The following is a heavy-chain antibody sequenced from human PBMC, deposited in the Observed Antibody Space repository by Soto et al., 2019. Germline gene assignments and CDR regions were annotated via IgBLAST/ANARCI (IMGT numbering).Heavy chain of an antibody. CDR2: ISYDGNNE. CDR3: ARVAGRHYDILTGYQYYFDY. CDR1: GFIFSAYG. D-gene: IGHD3-9*01. Sequence: PGGSLRLSCAASGFIFSAYGIHWVRQAPGKGLEWVAVISYDGNNEHYADSVKGRFTISRDNSKNTLYLQMNSLRAEDTAVYYCARVAGRHYDILTGYQYYFDYWGQGTLVTVSS. J-gene: IGHJ4*02. V-gene: IGHV3-30*03.